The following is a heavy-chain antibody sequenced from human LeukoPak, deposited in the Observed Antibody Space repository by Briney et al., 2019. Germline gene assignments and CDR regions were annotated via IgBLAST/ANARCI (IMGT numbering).Heavy chain of an antibody. V-gene: IGHV3-23*01. Sequence: GGSLRLSCAASGFTFSSYGMHWVRQSPARGLEWVASISPGGGTTYYADYVKGRFTISRDNSKNTLSLQMNSLRPEDTAIYYCVRDRQWLVAFDIWGQGTVVSVSS. J-gene: IGHJ3*02. D-gene: IGHD6-19*01. CDR1: GFTFSSYG. CDR2: ISPGGGTT. CDR3: VRDRQWLVAFDI.